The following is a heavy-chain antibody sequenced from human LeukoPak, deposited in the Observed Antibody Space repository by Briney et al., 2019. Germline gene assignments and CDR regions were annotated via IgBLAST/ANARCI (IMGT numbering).Heavy chain of an antibody. D-gene: IGHD4-23*01. CDR3: ASGAWATRLNS. CDR2: IFDGKTI. J-gene: IGHJ4*02. V-gene: IGHV4-34*12. CDR1: GESLNYYY. Sequence: SETLSLTCAVYGESLNYYYWSWIRQSPGKGLEWIGDIFDGKTIDYNPSLKSRVTISAATSSQQFSLNLKSVTAADTAVYFCASGAWATRLNSWAQGALVIVSS.